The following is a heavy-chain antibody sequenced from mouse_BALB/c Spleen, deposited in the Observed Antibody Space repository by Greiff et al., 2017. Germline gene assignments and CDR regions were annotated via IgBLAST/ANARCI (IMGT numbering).Heavy chain of an antibody. D-gene: IGHD2-4*01. J-gene: IGHJ4*01. V-gene: IGHV1-82*01. CDR1: GYAFSSSW. CDR2: IYPGDGDT. Sequence: QVQLKQSGPELVKPGASVKISCKASGYAFSSSWMNWVKQRPGQGLEWIGRIYPGDGDTNYNGKFKGKATLTADKSSSTAYMQLSSLTSVDSAVYFCARWVYDYDGYYYAMDYWGQGTSVTVSS. CDR3: ARWVYDYDGYYYAMDY.